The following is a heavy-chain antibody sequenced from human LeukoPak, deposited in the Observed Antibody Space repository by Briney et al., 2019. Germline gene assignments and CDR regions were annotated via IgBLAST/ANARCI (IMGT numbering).Heavy chain of an antibody. CDR3: ARGRGFCSRTSCYNWFDP. Sequence: ASVKVSCKASGYTFTSYDIKWVRQATGQGLEWMGWTNPNSGNTGYAQKFQGRVTMTRNTSISTAYMELSSLRSEDTAVYYCARGRGFCSRTSCYNWFDPWGQGTLVTVSS. D-gene: IGHD2-2*01. CDR1: GYTFTSYD. J-gene: IGHJ5*02. V-gene: IGHV1-8*01. CDR2: TNPNSGNT.